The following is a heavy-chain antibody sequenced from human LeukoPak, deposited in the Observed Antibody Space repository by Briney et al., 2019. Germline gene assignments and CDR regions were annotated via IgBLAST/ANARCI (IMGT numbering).Heavy chain of an antibody. J-gene: IGHJ4*02. V-gene: IGHV5-51*01. CDR2: IYPGDSDT. CDR1: GYSFTSYW. CDR3: ARASRDGYNQNFDF. Sequence: GESLKISCKGSGYSFTSYWIGWVRQMPGKGLEWMGIIYPGDSDTRYSPSFQGRVTISADTSISTAYLQWSSLKTSDTAMYYCARASRDGYNQNFDFWGQGTLVTVSS. D-gene: IGHD5-24*01.